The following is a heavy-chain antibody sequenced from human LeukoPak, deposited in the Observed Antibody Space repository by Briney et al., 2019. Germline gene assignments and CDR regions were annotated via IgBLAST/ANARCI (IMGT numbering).Heavy chain of an antibody. CDR2: IYYSGST. J-gene: IGHJ6*02. CDR1: GGSFSGYY. D-gene: IGHD6-13*01. V-gene: IGHV4-59*01. CDR3: AGSYSSSLYYYYGMDV. Sequence: PSETLSLTCAVYGGSFSGYYWSWIRQPPGKGLEWIGYIYYSGSTNYNPSLKSRVTISVDTSKNQFSLKLSSVTAADTAVYYCAGSYSSSLYYYYGMDVWGQGTTVTVSS.